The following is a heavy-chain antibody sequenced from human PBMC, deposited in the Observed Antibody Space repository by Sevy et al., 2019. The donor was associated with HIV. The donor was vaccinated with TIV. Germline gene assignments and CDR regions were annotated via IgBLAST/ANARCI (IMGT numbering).Heavy chain of an antibody. V-gene: IGHV1-18*01. Sequence: ASVKVSCKASGYTFTNYHITWVRQAPGQGLEWMGRITPNNGDTNYAQRHQGRVTMTTDTSTSTVYMELRSLRSDDTAVYYCARAPSGSQGPGQYFHHWGQGTLVTVSS. D-gene: IGHD1-26*01. CDR1: GYTFTNYH. CDR3: ARAPSGSQGPGQYFHH. J-gene: IGHJ1*01. CDR2: ITPNNGDT.